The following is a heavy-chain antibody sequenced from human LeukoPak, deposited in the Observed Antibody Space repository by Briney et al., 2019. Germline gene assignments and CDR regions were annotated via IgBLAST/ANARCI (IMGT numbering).Heavy chain of an antibody. D-gene: IGHD5-12*01. CDR1: GGSVSSGSYF. Sequence: SETLSLTCTVSGGSVSSGSYFWTWIRQSPGKRLEYVGYIYDSGRTNYNPSLKCRVTISKDTSKNQFSLKLSSVTAADTAVYYCARDRLGGYGYVYWGQGSLVTVSS. CDR2: IYDSGRT. J-gene: IGHJ4*02. V-gene: IGHV4-61*01. CDR3: ARDRLGGYGYVY.